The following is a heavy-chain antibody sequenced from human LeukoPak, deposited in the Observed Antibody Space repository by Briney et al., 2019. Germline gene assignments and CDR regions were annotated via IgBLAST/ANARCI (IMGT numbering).Heavy chain of an antibody. V-gene: IGHV1-18*01. CDR3: ARDRAVVVAATDY. D-gene: IGHD2-15*01. Sequence: GASVKVSCKASGYTFTTYGISWVRQAPEQGLEWMGWISPYNGNTNYAQKLQGRVTMTTDTSTSTAYMELRSLRSDDTAVYYCARDRAVVVAATDYWGQGTLVTVSS. CDR1: GYTFTTYG. CDR2: ISPYNGNT. J-gene: IGHJ4*02.